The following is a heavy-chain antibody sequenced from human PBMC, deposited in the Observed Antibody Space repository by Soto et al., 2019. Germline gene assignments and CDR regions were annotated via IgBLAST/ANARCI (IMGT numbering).Heavy chain of an antibody. D-gene: IGHD5-12*01. V-gene: IGHV1-46*01. Sequence: ASVKVSCKASGYTFTSYYMHWVRQAPGQGLEWMGIVNPSGGSTSYAQKFQGRVTMTRGTSTSTVYMERSSLSSEERAVCYCGSWAGGYDSYYYYYGMDVWGQGTTVTLSS. CDR2: VNPSGGST. CDR1: GYTFTSYY. J-gene: IGHJ6*02. CDR3: GSWAGGYDSYYYYYGMDV.